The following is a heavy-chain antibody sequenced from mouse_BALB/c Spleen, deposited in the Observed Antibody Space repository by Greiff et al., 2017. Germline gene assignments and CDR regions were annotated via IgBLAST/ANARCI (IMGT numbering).Heavy chain of an antibody. D-gene: IGHD1-1*01. CDR1: GYTFTSYY. J-gene: IGHJ4*01. Sequence: QVQLQQSGPELVKPGASVRISCKASGYTFTSYYIHWVKQRPGQGLEWIGWIYPGNVNTKYNEKFKGKATLTADKSSSTAYMQLSSLTSEDSAVYFCARSPLPSMDYWGQGTSVTVSS. V-gene: IGHV1S56*01. CDR2: IYPGNVNT. CDR3: ARSPLPSMDY.